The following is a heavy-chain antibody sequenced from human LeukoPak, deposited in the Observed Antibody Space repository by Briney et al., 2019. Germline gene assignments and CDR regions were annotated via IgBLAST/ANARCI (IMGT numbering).Heavy chain of an antibody. D-gene: IGHD3-3*01. CDR1: GDSVSSNGAS. Sequence: SQTLSLTCAISGDSVSSNGASWNWIRQSPSRGLEWLGRTYYRSQQWHSDYAPSVKGRITLNPDTSKNQFSLQLNSATPEDTALYYGGRETDFGVVTNWGQGTLVTVSS. CDR3: GRETDFGVVTN. V-gene: IGHV6-1*01. CDR2: TYYRSQQWHS. J-gene: IGHJ4*02.